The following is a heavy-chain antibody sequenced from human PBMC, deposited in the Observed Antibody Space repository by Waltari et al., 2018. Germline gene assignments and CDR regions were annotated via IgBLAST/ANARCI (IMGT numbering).Heavy chain of an antibody. CDR3: ARDRYYYGSGTYWYFDL. CDR1: GGSISSYY. Sequence: QVQLQASGPGLVKPSETLSLTCTVSGGSISSYYWSWIRQPPGKGLEWIGYIYYSGSTNYNPSLKSRVTISVDTSKNQFSLKLSSVTAADTAVYYCARDRYYYGSGTYWYFDLWGRGTLVTVSS. J-gene: IGHJ2*01. CDR2: IYYSGST. D-gene: IGHD3-10*01. V-gene: IGHV4-59*01.